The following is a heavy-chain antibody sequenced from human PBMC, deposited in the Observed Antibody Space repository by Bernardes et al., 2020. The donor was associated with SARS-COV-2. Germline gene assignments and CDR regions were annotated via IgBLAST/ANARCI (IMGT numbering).Heavy chain of an antibody. CDR3: ARIIVATRGVSDNFDY. CDR1: GFSLSNARMG. J-gene: IGHJ4*02. D-gene: IGHD5-12*01. V-gene: IGHV2-26*01. CDR2: IFSNDEK. Sequence: SGPTLVQPTETLTLTCTVSGFSLSNARMGVSWIRQPPGKALEWLAHIFSNDEKSYSTSLKSRLTISKDTSKSQVVLTMTNMDPVDTATYYCARIIVATRGVSDNFDYWGQGTLVTVSS.